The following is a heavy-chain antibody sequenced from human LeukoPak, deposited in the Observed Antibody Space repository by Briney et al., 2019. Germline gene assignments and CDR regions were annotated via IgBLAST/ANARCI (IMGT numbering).Heavy chain of an antibody. Sequence: PGGSLRLSCAASGFTFSSYWMSWVRQAPGKGLEWVANIKQDGSEKYYVDSVKGRFTISRDNAKNSLYLQMNSLRSDDTAVYYCARDLSGRIVGATLTAYFDYWGQGTLVTVSS. V-gene: IGHV3-7*03. CDR3: ARDLSGRIVGATLTAYFDY. CDR1: GFTFSSYW. J-gene: IGHJ4*02. D-gene: IGHD1-26*01. CDR2: IKQDGSEK.